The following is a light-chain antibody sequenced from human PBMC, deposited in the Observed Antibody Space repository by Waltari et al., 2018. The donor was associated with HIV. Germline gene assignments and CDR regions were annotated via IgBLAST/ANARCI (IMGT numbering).Light chain of an antibody. CDR1: RGINFEASR. CDR3: VIWHNGTWV. V-gene: IGLV5-45*03. CDR2: YKSDTDN. J-gene: IGLJ3*02. Sequence: QAVVTQPSSLAASPGASVSLTCTLPRGINFEASRIYWCHQKPGSPPQYILRYKSDTDNQRGSGVPSRFYGSKDPSANTGTLVISGLQSEDEADYYCVIWHNGTWVFGGGTRLTVL.